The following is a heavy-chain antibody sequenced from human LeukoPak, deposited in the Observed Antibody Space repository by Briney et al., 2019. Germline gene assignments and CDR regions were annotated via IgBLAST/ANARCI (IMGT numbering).Heavy chain of an antibody. D-gene: IGHD5-12*01. Sequence: NPSETLSLTCTVSGYSISSGYYWGWIRQPTGKGLEWIGSIYHSGSTYYNPSLKSRVTISVDTSKNQFSLKLSSVTAADTAVYYCARPSSSGYAIWGMDYWGQGTLVTVSS. CDR1: GYSISSGYY. CDR2: IYHSGST. V-gene: IGHV4-38-2*02. J-gene: IGHJ4*02. CDR3: ARPSSSGYAIWGMDY.